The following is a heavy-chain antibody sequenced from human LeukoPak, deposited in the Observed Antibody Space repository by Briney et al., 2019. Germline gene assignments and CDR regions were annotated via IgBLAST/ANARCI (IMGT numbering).Heavy chain of an antibody. CDR1: GYTLTELS. J-gene: IGHJ6*03. V-gene: IGHV1-24*01. CDR2: FDPEDGET. D-gene: IGHD2-21*02. CDR3: ATAPLTYCGGDCYSAYYYYYMDV. Sequence: ASVKVSCKVSGYTLTELSMHWVRQAPGKGLEWMGGFDPEDGETIYAQKFQGRVTMTEDTSTDTAYMELSSLRSEDTAVYYCATAPLTYCGGDCYSAYYYYYMDVWGKGTTVTVSS.